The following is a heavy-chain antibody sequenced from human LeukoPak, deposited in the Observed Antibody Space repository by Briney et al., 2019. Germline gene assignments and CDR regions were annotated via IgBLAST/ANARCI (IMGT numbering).Heavy chain of an antibody. Sequence: SETESLTCTVSGGSLSSNPYYWGWIRQPPGKGLEWNGSIYYSGSTYYHPSLRGRVTISVDTSKNQFSLKLSSVTAADTAVYYCARTYGDYLSNIQHWGQGTLVTVSS. J-gene: IGHJ1*01. D-gene: IGHD4-17*01. V-gene: IGHV4-39*01. CDR2: IYYSGST. CDR1: GGSLSSNPYY. CDR3: ARTYGDYLSNIQH.